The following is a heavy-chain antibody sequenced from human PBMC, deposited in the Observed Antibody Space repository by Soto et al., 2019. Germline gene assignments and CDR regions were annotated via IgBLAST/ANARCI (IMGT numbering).Heavy chain of an antibody. CDR3: ATEGVKTTWNFDF. V-gene: IGHV3-23*01. CDR2: ISQTGANT. Sequence: PGGSLRLSCLASGFTFASCGMNWVRQAPGKGLEWVAGISQTGANTYYADSVRGRFIISRDNSRNTVSLEMNSLRGEDSALYYCATEGVKTTWNFDFWGQGTKVTVSS. D-gene: IGHD3-10*01. J-gene: IGHJ4*02. CDR1: GFTFASCG.